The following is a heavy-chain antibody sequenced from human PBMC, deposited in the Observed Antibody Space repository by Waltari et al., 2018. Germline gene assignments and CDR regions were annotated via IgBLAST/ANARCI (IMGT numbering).Heavy chain of an antibody. J-gene: IGHJ6*02. V-gene: IGHV1-8*01. Sequence: QVQLVQSGAEVKKPGASVKVSCKASGYTFTSYDINRVRQATGQGLEWMGWMNPNSGNTGYAQKFQGRVTMTRNTSISTAYMELSSLRSEDTAVYYCARMIAAAGPGYYYYYGMDVWGQGTTVTVSS. CDR1: GYTFTSYD. CDR3: ARMIAAAGPGYYYYYGMDV. D-gene: IGHD6-13*01. CDR2: MNPNSGNT.